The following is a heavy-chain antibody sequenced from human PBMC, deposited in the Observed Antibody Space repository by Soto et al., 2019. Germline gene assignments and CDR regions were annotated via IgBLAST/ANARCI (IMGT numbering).Heavy chain of an antibody. J-gene: IGHJ5*02. CDR1: EDTLSSYA. CDR3: VREGYYDSSGYYPGWFDP. V-gene: IGHV1-69*06. CDR2: IIPFSGTA. Sequence: SVKVSCKASEDTLSSYAIGWVRQAPGQGLEWMGGIIPFSGTANYAQKFQGRVTITADKSTSTAYMELSSLRSEDTAVYYCVREGYYDSSGYYPGWFDPWGQGTLVTVSS. D-gene: IGHD3-22*01.